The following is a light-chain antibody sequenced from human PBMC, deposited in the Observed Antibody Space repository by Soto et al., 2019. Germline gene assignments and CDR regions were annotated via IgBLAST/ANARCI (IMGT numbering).Light chain of an antibody. CDR2: EVS. V-gene: IGLV2-14*01. CDR3: SEFTNNNTHV. Sequence: QSVLTQPASVSGSPGQSITISCTGTSSDVGGYNYVSWYQQHPGKAPKLMIYEVSNRPSGVSNRFSGSKSGNPASLTISGLHAEDEADHYCSEFTNNNTHVFGEGIKLT. J-gene: IGLJ2*01. CDR1: SSDVGGYNY.